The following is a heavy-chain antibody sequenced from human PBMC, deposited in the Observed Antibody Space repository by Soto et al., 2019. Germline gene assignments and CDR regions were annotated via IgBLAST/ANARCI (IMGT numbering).Heavy chain of an antibody. CDR1: GFSLSSNGVG. J-gene: IGHJ6*02. D-gene: IGHD1-1*01. CDR3: AMDATEKNYCYGKEV. V-gene: IGHV2-5*02. CDR2: FYWDDDK. Sequence: QITLKESGPTLVKPTQTLTLTCAFSGFSLSSNGVGVGWVRQPPGKALEWLAVFYWDDDKRYSPSLRSRVNITRAPSTNQVVLSMTNMGPVDTGTYYCAMDATEKNYCYGKEVWGQGTMVTVSS.